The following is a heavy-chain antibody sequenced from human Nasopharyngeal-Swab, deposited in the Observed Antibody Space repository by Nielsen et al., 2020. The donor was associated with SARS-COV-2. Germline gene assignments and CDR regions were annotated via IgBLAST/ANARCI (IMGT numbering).Heavy chain of an antibody. CDR2: INHSGST. CDR3: PRGIVGATGTPFFDY. V-gene: IGHV4-34*01. Sequence: SETLSLTCAVYGGSFSGYYWSWIRQPPGKGLEWIGEINHSGSTNYNPSLKSRVTISVDTSKNQFSLKLSSVTAADTAVYYCPRGIVGATGTPFFDYWGQGTLVTVSS. J-gene: IGHJ4*02. CDR1: GGSFSGYY. D-gene: IGHD1-26*01.